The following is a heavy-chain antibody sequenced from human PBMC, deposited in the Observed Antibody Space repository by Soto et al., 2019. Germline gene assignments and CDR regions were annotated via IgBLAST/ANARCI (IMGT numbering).Heavy chain of an antibody. CDR2: ISATSDAA. D-gene: IGHD1-26*01. CDR1: GLPFSTSA. J-gene: IGHJ6*02. CDR3: GKYRGSYPVYNGMTV. V-gene: IGHV3-23*01. Sequence: EVLLLESGGGLVQPGGSLRLSCAASGLPFSTSAMNLVRQAPGKGLEWVSIISATSDAAYYAASVKGRFTTSRDNSQNTLYLQMDSLRPEDTAVYYCGKYRGSYPVYNGMTVWGQGTTVTVAS.